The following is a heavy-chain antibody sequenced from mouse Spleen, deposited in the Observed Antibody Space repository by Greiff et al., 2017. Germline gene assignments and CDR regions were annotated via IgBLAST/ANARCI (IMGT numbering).Heavy chain of an antibody. CDR2: INYDGSST. Sequence: EVQRVESEGGLVQPGSSMKLSCTASGFTFSDYYMAWVRQVPEKGLEWVANINYDGSSTYYLDSLKSRFIISRDNAKNILYLQMSSLKSEDTATYYCAREGGSYYFDYWGQGTTLTVSS. CDR3: AREGGSYYFDY. V-gene: IGHV5-16*01. J-gene: IGHJ2*01. CDR1: GFTFSDYY.